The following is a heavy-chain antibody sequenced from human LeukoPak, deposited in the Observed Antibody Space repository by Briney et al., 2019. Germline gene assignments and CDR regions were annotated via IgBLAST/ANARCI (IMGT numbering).Heavy chain of an antibody. CDR2: INPNNGDT. CDR3: ARGGDFSGWFDP. V-gene: IGHV1-2*02. D-gene: IGHD3-10*01. J-gene: IGHJ5*02. Sequence: ASVKVSCKASGYTFTGYYILWVRQAPGQGLEWMGWINPNNGDTNFAQKFQGRVTMTRDTSISTAYMELSRLRSDDTAVYYCARGGDFSGWFDPWGQGTLVTVSS. CDR1: GYTFTGYY.